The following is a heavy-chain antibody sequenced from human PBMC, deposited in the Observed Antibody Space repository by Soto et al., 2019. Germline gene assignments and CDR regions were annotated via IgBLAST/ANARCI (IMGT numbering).Heavy chain of an antibody. V-gene: IGHV3-23*01. D-gene: IGHD1-7*01. J-gene: IGHJ4*02. Sequence: GGSLRLSCAASGYTFSSYAMSWVRQASGKGLEWVSVISGSGGVTDYADSVKGRFTISRDNSRNRLYLQMNSLRAEDTAFYYCARDMEGTSTFDHWGQGTPVTVSS. CDR1: GYTFSSYA. CDR3: ARDMEGTSTFDH. CDR2: ISGSGGVT.